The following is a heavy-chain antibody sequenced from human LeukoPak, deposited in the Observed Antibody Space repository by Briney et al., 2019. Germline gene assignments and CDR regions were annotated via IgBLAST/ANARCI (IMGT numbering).Heavy chain of an antibody. Sequence: GGSLRLSCAASGFTFSNYALHWVRQAPGKGREYVSAISSNGGRTYYANFVKGRFTISRDNSKNTLYLQMGSLRDEDMAVYYCARAPESSSWYYFDYWGQGTLVTVSS. J-gene: IGHJ4*02. V-gene: IGHV3-64*01. D-gene: IGHD6-13*01. CDR3: ARAPESSSWYYFDY. CDR1: GFTFSNYA. CDR2: ISSNGGRT.